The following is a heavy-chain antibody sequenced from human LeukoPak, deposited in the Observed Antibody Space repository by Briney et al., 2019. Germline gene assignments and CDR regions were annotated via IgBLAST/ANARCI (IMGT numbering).Heavy chain of an antibody. J-gene: IGHJ4*02. V-gene: IGHV3-30*02. CDR2: IQNDEIDK. Sequence: PGGSLRLSCAASGFTFISYTMNWVRQAPGKGLEWVAFIQNDEIDKFYADSVKGRFTISRDNSKNTLYLQMNSLRAEDTAVYYCAKERKLLPFDCWGQGTLVTVSS. CDR3: AKERKLLPFDC. D-gene: IGHD4-23*01. CDR1: GFTFISYT.